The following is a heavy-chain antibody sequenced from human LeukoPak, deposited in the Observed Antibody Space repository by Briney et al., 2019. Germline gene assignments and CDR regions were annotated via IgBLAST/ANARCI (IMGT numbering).Heavy chain of an antibody. V-gene: IGHV1-46*01. Sequence: ASVKVSCKASGYTFTSYDINWVRQAPGQGLEWMGIINPSGGSTSYAQKFQGRVTMTRDTSTSTVYMELSSLRSEDTAVYYCGGGSYYVGYWGQGTLVTVSS. CDR1: GYTFTSYD. CDR2: INPSGGST. D-gene: IGHD2-15*01. J-gene: IGHJ4*02. CDR3: GGGSYYVGY.